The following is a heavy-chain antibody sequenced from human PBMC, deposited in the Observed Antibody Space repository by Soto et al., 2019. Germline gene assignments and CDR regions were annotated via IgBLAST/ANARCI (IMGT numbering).Heavy chain of an antibody. Sequence: TSETLSLTCTVSGDSVSSGGYFWNWIRQPPGKGLEWIGYIYYTGSTNYNPSLKSRVTVSLDTSNNLFSLKLSSVSGADTAVYYCARDFLEPTYFYDGSWSHFDTWGQGTLVTVSS. J-gene: IGHJ4*02. CDR1: GDSVSSGGYF. CDR3: ARDFLEPTYFYDGSWSHFDT. V-gene: IGHV4-61*08. D-gene: IGHD3-22*01. CDR2: IYYTGST.